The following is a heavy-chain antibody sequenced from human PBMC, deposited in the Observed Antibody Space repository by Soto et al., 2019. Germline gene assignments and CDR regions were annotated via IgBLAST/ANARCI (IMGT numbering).Heavy chain of an antibody. CDR1: GFTFSRYW. CDR3: ARGWVEGLSRQPPTDY. V-gene: IGHV3-74*01. Sequence: PGGSPRIACAASGFTFSRYWMHWVCQAPGKGLVWVSRIDSYGSATSQVDSVEGRFTISRDNAKNTLYLQMNSLRAEDTAVYYCARGWVEGLSRQPPTDYWGQGTLVTVYS. D-gene: IGHD3-3*01. J-gene: IGHJ4*02. CDR2: IDSYGSAT.